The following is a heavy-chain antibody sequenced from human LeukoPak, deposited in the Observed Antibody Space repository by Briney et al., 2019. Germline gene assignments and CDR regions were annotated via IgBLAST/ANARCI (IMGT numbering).Heavy chain of an antibody. J-gene: IGHJ4*02. D-gene: IGHD2-21*02. CDR3: TRYEYCGGDCYFDY. Sequence: PGGSLRLSCAASGFTFSGSALHWVRQASGKGLEWVGRIRSTANGYATAYAASVKGRFTISRDDSKNTAYLQMNSLKTEDTAVYYCTRYEYCGGDCYFDYWGQGTLVTVSS. CDR1: GFTFSGSA. V-gene: IGHV3-73*01. CDR2: IRSTANGYAT.